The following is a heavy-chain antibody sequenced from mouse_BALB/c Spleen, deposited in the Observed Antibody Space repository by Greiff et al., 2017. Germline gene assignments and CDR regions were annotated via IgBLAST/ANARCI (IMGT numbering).Heavy chain of an antibody. D-gene: IGHD2-4*01. CDR3: ARKERGMITSWFAY. CDR2: IWSGGST. Sequence: VQVVESGPGLVQPSQSLSITCTVSGFSLTSYGVHWVRQSPGKGLEWLGVIWSGGSTDYNAAFISRLSISKDNSKSQVFFKMNSLQANDTAIYYCARKERGMITSWFAYWGQGTLVTVSA. CDR1: GFSLTSYG. J-gene: IGHJ3*01. V-gene: IGHV2-2*02.